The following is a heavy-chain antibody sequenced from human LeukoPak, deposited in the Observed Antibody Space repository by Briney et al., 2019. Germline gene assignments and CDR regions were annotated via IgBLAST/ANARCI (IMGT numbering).Heavy chain of an antibody. CDR3: ARDVRARTPTWFYFDY. D-gene: IGHD3-22*01. J-gene: IGHJ4*02. CDR1: GYTFTSYG. V-gene: IGHV1-18*01. CDR2: ISAYNGNT. Sequence: GASVKVSCKASGYTFTSYGISWVRQAPGQGLEWMGWISAYNGNTNYAQRLQGRVTMTTDTSTSTAYMELRSLRSDDTAVYYCARDVRARTPTWFYFDYWGQGTLVTVSS.